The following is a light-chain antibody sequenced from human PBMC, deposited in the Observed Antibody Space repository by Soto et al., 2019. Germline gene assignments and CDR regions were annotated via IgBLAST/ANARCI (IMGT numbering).Light chain of an antibody. J-gene: IGKJ1*01. CDR1: QSISSW. V-gene: IGKV1-5*01. CDR2: DAS. Sequence: DIHMTQSPSPLSASLGDRVTITCRASQSISSWLAWYQQKPGKAPKLLIYDASSLESGVPSRFSGSGSGTEFTLTISSLQPDDFATYYCQQYNSYWTFGQGTKV. CDR3: QQYNSYWT.